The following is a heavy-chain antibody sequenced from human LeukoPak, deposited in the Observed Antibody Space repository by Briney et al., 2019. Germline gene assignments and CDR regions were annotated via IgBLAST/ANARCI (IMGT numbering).Heavy chain of an antibody. CDR2: ISAYNGNT. J-gene: IGHJ5*02. D-gene: IGHD3-3*01. CDR1: GYTLTELS. Sequence: ASVKVSCKVSGYTLTELSMHWVRQAPGKGLEWMGWISAYNGNTNYAQKLQGRVTMTTDTSTSTAYMELRSLRSDDTAVYYCARDRGDFWSGYQSWGQGTLVTVSS. V-gene: IGHV1-18*01. CDR3: ARDRGDFWSGYQS.